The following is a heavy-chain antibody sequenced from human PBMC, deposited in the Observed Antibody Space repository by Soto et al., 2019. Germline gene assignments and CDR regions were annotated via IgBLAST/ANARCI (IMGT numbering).Heavy chain of an antibody. CDR2: IYYSGST. D-gene: IGHD2-15*01. V-gene: IGHV4-39*01. CDR1: GGSISSSSYY. Sequence: SANLSLTCTVSGGSISSSSYYWGWIRQPPGKGLEWIGSIYYSGSTYYNPSLKSRVTISVDTSKNQFSLKLSSVTAADTAVYYCARIRREGSGGTCYSCWFVPWGQGTLLTV. J-gene: IGHJ5*02. CDR3: ARIRREGSGGTCYSCWFVP.